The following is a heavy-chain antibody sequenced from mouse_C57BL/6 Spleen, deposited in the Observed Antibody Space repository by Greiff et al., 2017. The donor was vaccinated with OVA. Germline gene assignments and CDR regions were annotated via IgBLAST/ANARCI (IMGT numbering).Heavy chain of an antibody. CDR2: IDPSDSYT. CDR1: GYTFTSYW. V-gene: IGHV1-69*01. D-gene: IGHD4-1*01. CDR3: ARGRDLTGGWYFDV. J-gene: IGHJ1*03. Sequence: VQLQQPGAELVMPGASVKLSCKASGYTFTSYWMHWVKQRPGQGLEWIGEIDPSDSYTNYNQKFKGKSTLTVDKSSSTAYMQLSSLTSEDSAVYYCARGRDLTGGWYFDVWGTGTTVTVSS.